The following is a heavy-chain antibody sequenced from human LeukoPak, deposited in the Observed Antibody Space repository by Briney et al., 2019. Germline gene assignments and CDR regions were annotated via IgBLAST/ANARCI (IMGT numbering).Heavy chain of an antibody. J-gene: IGHJ4*02. V-gene: IGHV3-30*02. CDR1: GFNFSYYG. CDR3: AKEADYCSGGTCWSEDY. Sequence: GGSLSLSCAASGFNFSYYGMHWVRQTPGKGLDWVAFIRYDGSNKYYADSVKGRFTISRDNSKNTLYLQMNSLRVEDTAVYYCAKEADYCSGGTCWSEDYWGQGTLVTVSS. CDR2: IRYDGSNK. D-gene: IGHD2-15*01.